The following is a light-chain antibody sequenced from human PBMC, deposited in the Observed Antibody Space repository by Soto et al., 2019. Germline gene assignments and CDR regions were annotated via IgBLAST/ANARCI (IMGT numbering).Light chain of an antibody. V-gene: IGKV3-20*01. CDR2: SAS. Sequence: EIVMTQSPDTLSVSPGERATLSGRASQSVANSIAWYQQKPGQAPRLLIYSASNRATGIPDRFSGSGSGTDFTLTISRLEPEDFAVYYCQQYAGSPPWTFGQGTKVDIK. J-gene: IGKJ1*01. CDR1: QSVANS. CDR3: QQYAGSPPWT.